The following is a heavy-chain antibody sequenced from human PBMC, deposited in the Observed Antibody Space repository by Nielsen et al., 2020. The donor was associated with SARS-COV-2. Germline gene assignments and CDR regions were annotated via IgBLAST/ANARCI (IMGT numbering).Heavy chain of an antibody. V-gene: IGHV3-11*04. CDR3: AREYSSRGGLDV. Sequence: WIRQPPGKGLEWVSYISSSGSTIYYADSVKGRFTISRDNSKNTLYLQMGSLRAEDMAVYYCAREYSSRGGLDVWGQGTTVTVSS. J-gene: IGHJ6*02. CDR2: ISSSGSTI. D-gene: IGHD5-12*01.